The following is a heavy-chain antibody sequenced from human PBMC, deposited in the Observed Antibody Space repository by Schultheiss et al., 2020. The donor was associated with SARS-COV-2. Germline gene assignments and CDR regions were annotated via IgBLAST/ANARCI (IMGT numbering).Heavy chain of an antibody. Sequence: GGSLRLSCAASGFIFSSYDMHWVRQATGKGLEWVSAIGTAGDPYYPGSVKGRFTISRDNSKNTLYLQMNSLRAEDTAVYYCARGQYYYGSGYSPEWDYFDYWGQGTLVTVSS. J-gene: IGHJ4*02. D-gene: IGHD3-10*01. CDR3: ARGQYYYGSGYSPEWDYFDY. CDR1: GFIFSSYD. CDR2: IGTAGDP. V-gene: IGHV3-13*05.